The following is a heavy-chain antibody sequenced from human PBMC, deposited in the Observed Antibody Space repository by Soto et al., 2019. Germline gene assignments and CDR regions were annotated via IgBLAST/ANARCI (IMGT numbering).Heavy chain of an antibody. CDR3: AKGYCGGGRCYDLDNWFDS. V-gene: IGHV3-23*01. CDR2: IGDSEGETT. D-gene: IGHD2-15*01. Sequence: EVQLLESGGGLVQPGGSLRLSCAASGFTFSTYAMTWVRQAPGKGPEWVSRIGDSEGETTHYADSVKGRFTISRDNPKYTLYLQMNSLRVEDTAIYYCAKGYCGGGRCYDLDNWFDSWGQGTRVTVSS. J-gene: IGHJ5*01. CDR1: GFTFSTYA.